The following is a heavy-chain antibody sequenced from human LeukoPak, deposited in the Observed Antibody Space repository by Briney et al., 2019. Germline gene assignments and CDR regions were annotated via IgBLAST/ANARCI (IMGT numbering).Heavy chain of an antibody. CDR2: IYTSGST. V-gene: IGHV4-61*02. Sequence: SETLSLTCTVSGGSISSGSYYWTWIRQPAGKGLEWIGRIYTSGSTNYNPSLKSRVTISVDTSENQFSLKLTSVTAADTAVYYCAAAEGSLSQFDYWGQGTLVTVSS. CDR3: AAAEGSLSQFDY. CDR1: GGSISSGSYY. J-gene: IGHJ4*02. D-gene: IGHD6-13*01.